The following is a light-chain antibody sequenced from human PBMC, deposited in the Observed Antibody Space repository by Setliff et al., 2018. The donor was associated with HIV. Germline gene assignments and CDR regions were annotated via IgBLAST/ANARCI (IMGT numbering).Light chain of an antibody. J-gene: IGLJ1*01. V-gene: IGLV2-11*01. CDR3: CSYAGNYLYV. CDR2: DVR. CDR1: SSDVGNYNY. Sequence: QSVLTQPRPVSGSPGQSVTIPCTGTSSDVGNYNYVSWYQQHPGKAPKVMIYDVRERPSGVPDRFSGSKSGYTASLTISGLQAEDEADYYCCSYAGNYLYVFGTGTKVTVL.